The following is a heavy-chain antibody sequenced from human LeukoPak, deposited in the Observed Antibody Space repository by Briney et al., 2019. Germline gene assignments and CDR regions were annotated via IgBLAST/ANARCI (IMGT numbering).Heavy chain of an antibody. Sequence: GESLKISSKGGGYSFTNYWIAWVRQMPGKGLEWMGFIYPGDSDTGYSPSFQGQVTMSADKSISTAFLQWIKLKASDSAMYYCASGHDSSGFWAAAWGQGTLVTVSS. CDR1: GYSFTNYW. CDR2: IYPGDSDT. J-gene: IGHJ5*02. CDR3: ASGHDSSGFWAAA. D-gene: IGHD3-22*01. V-gene: IGHV5-51*01.